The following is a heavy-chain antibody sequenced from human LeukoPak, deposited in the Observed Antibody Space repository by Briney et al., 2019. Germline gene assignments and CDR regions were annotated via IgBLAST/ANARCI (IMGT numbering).Heavy chain of an antibody. CDR1: GGSISSSSYY. Sequence: PSETLSLTCTVSGGSISSSSYYWGWIRQPPGKGLEWIGSIYYSGSTYYNPSLKSRVTITIDTSKNQFSLKLSSVTAADAAVYYCGRLLRFHDYGDPWGQGTLVTVSS. V-gene: IGHV4-39*01. J-gene: IGHJ5*02. CDR2: IYYSGST. CDR3: GRLLRFHDYGDP. D-gene: IGHD4-17*01.